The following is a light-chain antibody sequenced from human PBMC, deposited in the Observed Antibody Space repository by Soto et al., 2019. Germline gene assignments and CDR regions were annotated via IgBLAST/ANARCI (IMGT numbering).Light chain of an antibody. CDR2: RAS. Sequence: DIQMTQSPSTLSAYVGDRVTITCRASQDIDTWLAWYQQKPGKAPKLLIHRASSLQSGVPSRFSGSGSGTELPLTISSLQPDDFATYYCQQYSTYPYTFGQGTKLEIK. V-gene: IGKV1-5*03. J-gene: IGKJ2*01. CDR1: QDIDTW. CDR3: QQYSTYPYT.